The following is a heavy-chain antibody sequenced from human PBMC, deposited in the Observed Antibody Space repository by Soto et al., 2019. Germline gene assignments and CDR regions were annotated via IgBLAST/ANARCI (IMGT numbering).Heavy chain of an antibody. V-gene: IGHV3-33*01. CDR3: ERGGAMSAALSFGMDV. Sequence: QLQLVESGGNVVQPGRSLRLSCAASGFTFTTYAMHWVRQAPGTGLEWLAIISHDGNFEYYADSVKGRFTIYIDDSKNTIYLQLNSLRGDASGVYFCERGGAMSAALSFGMDVWGQGTTVSVSS. J-gene: IGHJ6*02. D-gene: IGHD3-16*01. CDR1: GFTFTTYA. CDR2: ISHDGNFE.